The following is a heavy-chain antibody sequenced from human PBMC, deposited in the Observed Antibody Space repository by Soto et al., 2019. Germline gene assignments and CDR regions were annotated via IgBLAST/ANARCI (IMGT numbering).Heavy chain of an antibody. V-gene: IGHV3-30*18. D-gene: IGHD5-18*01. CDR3: AKDPGGYSYGPSPPYGMDV. CDR1: GFTFSSYG. Sequence: GGSLRLSCAASGFTFSSYGMHWVRQAPGKGLEWVAVISYDGSNKYYADSVKGRFTISRDNSKNTLYLQMNSLRAEDTAVYYCAKDPGGYSYGPSPPYGMDVWGQGTTVTVSS. J-gene: IGHJ6*02. CDR2: ISYDGSNK.